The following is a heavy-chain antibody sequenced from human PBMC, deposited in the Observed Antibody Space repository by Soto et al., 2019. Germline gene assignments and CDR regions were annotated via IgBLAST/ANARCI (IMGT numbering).Heavy chain of an antibody. D-gene: IGHD3-22*01. Sequence: SETLSLTCTVSGGSISSSSYYWGWFRQPPGKGLEWIGSIYYSGSTYYNPSLKSRVTISVDTSKNQFSLKLSSVTAADTAVYYCARHRRLITYYYDSSGYQFDYWGQGTLVTVSS. CDR1: GGSISSSSYY. V-gene: IGHV4-39*01. CDR2: IYYSGST. J-gene: IGHJ4*02. CDR3: ARHRRLITYYYDSSGYQFDY.